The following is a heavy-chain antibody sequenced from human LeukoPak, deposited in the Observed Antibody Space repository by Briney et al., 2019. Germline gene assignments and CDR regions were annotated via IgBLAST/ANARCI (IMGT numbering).Heavy chain of an antibody. CDR3: AKDQGELGAVDL. Sequence: PGGSPRLSCAASGFTFSSYAMSWVRQAPGKGLEWVSAISGSGGSTYYADSVKGRFTISRDNSKNTLYLQMNSLRAEDTAVYYCAKDQGELGAVDLWGRGTLVTVSS. V-gene: IGHV3-23*01. CDR2: ISGSGGST. J-gene: IGHJ2*01. D-gene: IGHD1-26*01. CDR1: GFTFSSYA.